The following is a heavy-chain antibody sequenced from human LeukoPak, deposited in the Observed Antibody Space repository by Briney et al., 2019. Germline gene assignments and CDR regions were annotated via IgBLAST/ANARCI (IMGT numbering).Heavy chain of an antibody. V-gene: IGHV1-46*01. Sequence: GASVTVSFTSSVYTFTIYYMHWVRQAPGQGLEWMGIINPSGGDTSYAQKFQGRLTMTRDTSTNTVYMELTSLRSEDTAVYYCAREVMDNLRFDYWGQGTLVTVSS. J-gene: IGHJ4*02. CDR3: AREVMDNLRFDY. D-gene: IGHD1-14*01. CDR2: INPSGGDT. CDR1: VYTFTIYY.